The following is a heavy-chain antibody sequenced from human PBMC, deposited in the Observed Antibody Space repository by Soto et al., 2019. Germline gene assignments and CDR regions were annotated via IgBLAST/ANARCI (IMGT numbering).Heavy chain of an antibody. CDR3: ARVSSSFVVCPDYGMDV. Sequence: QVQLVQSGVEVKKPGASVKVSCKASGYTFISHGISWVRQAPGQGLEWMGWISGKNGNTNYAQKLQGRVTLTTDTSTSTAYMELTSLRSDDTAVYYCARVSSSFVVCPDYGMDVWGQGTTVTVSS. V-gene: IGHV1-18*04. CDR1: GYTFISHG. CDR2: ISGKNGNT. J-gene: IGHJ6*02. D-gene: IGHD2-15*01.